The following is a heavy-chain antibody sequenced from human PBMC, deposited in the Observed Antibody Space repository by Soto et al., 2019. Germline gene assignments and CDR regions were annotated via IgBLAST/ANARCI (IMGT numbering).Heavy chain of an antibody. CDR3: ARDVGQQLFDY. CDR1: GGSISSYY. D-gene: IGHD6-13*01. Sequence: QVQLQESGPGLVKPSETLSLTCTVSGGSISSYYWSWIRQPPGKGLEWIGYIYYSGSTNYNPSLKSRGTISVDTSKNQCSLKLSSVTAADTAVYYCARDVGQQLFDYWGQGTLVTVSS. V-gene: IGHV4-59*01. J-gene: IGHJ4*02. CDR2: IYYSGST.